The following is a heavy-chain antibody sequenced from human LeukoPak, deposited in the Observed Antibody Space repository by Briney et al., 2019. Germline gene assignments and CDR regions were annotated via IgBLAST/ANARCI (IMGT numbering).Heavy chain of an antibody. CDR1: GFIFSDYY. Sequence: GGSLRLSCAASGFIFSDYYMTWIRQAPGKGLEWVSYISSSGDTIYYADSVKGRFAISRDNARNSLYLQMNSLGVEDTAVYYCARDEVVVVPAAPGAFDIWGQGTMVTVSS. CDR2: ISSSGDTI. V-gene: IGHV3-11*04. J-gene: IGHJ3*02. D-gene: IGHD2-2*01. CDR3: ARDEVVVVPAAPGAFDI.